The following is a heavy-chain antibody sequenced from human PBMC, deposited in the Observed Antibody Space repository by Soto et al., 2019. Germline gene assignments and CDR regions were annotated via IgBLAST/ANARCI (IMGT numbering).Heavy chain of an antibody. D-gene: IGHD6-19*01. CDR3: ARQDSSGCDY. CDR1: GGSISSSSYY. J-gene: IGHJ4*02. V-gene: IGHV4-39*01. Sequence: QLQLQESGPGLVKPSETLSPTCTVSGGSISSSSYYWGWIRQPPGKGLEWIGSIYYSGSTYYNPSLKSRVTISVDTSKNQFSLKLSSVTAADTAVYYCARQDSSGCDYWGQGTLVTVSS. CDR2: IYYSGST.